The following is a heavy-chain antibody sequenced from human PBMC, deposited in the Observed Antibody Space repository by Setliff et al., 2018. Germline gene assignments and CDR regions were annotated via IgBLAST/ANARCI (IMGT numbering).Heavy chain of an antibody. Sequence: PGGSLRLSCAASGFTFSSYAMSWVRQAPGKGLEWVSVIYSDGSTYHADSVKGRFTISRDNSKNTLYLQMNSLRAEDTAVYYCARGRDFWSGYLVYWGQGTLVTVSS. CDR2: IYSDGST. J-gene: IGHJ4*02. D-gene: IGHD3-3*01. CDR3: ARGRDFWSGYLVY. V-gene: IGHV3-66*01. CDR1: GFTFSSYA.